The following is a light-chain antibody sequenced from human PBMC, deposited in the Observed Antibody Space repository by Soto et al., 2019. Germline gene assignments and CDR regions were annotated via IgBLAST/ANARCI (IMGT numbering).Light chain of an antibody. CDR1: QSVHSF. Sequence: EIPMTQSPLTLSASVGDRVTMSCPSSQSVHSFFAWYQQKAGNAPRLLIYSASNVESGAPSRFSGSGSGSEFTLTVSSLQSDDFAAFYCQQFHKCPLTFGHGTKVDI. J-gene: IGKJ3*01. CDR2: SAS. CDR3: QQFHKCPLT. V-gene: IGKV1-5*01.